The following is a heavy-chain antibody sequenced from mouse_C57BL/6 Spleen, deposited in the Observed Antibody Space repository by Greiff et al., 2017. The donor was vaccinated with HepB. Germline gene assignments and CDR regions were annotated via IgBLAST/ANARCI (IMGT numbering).Heavy chain of an antibody. CDR3: ARHDYDWFAY. CDR1: GFTFSSYT. D-gene: IGHD2-4*01. Sequence: EVQGVESGGGLVKPGGSLKLSCAASGFTFSSYTMSWVRQTPEKRLEWVATISGGGGNTYYPDSVKVRFTISRDNAKNTLYLQMSSLRSEDTSLYYCARHDYDWFAYWGQGTLVTVSA. J-gene: IGHJ3*01. V-gene: IGHV5-9*01. CDR2: ISGGGGNT.